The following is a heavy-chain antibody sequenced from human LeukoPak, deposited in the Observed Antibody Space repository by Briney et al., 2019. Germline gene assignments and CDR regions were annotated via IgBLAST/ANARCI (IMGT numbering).Heavy chain of an antibody. CDR2: INPSGGST. V-gene: IGHV1-46*01. CDR3: ARGGEMATVPHLHYFDY. D-gene: IGHD5-24*01. Sequence: ASVKFSCKASGYTFTSYYMHWVRQAPGQGLEWMGIINPSGGSTTYAQNFQGRVTMTRDTSTSTVYMELSSLRSEDTAVYYCARGGEMATVPHLHYFDYWGLGTLVTVSS. J-gene: IGHJ4*02. CDR1: GYTFTSYY.